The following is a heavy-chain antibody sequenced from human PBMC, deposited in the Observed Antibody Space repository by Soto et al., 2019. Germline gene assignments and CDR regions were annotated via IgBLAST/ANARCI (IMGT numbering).Heavy chain of an antibody. CDR1: GFTFSSYW. V-gene: IGHV3-74*01. CDR2: ISDDGART. J-gene: IGHJ4*02. Sequence: GGSLRLSCAASGFTFSSYWMHWVRQVPGKGPEWVSRISDDGARTDYADSVKGRFTISRDNAKNSLYLQMNSLRAEDTAVYYCTRGPRPSSVGTRAFWGLGALVTVSS. CDR3: TRGPRPSSVGTRAF. D-gene: IGHD6-13*01.